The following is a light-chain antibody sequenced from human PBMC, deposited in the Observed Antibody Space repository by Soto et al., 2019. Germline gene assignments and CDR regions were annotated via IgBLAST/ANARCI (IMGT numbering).Light chain of an antibody. V-gene: IGKV4-1*01. CDR1: QSVLYSFNNKNY. J-gene: IGKJ1*01. Sequence: DIVMTQSPDSLAVSLGERVTINCKSSQSVLYSFNNKNYVAWYQQKPGQAPSLLIYAASSRATGIADRFRGSGSGRDFTLTISRLEPEDFAVYYCHQYGSSAWTFGQGTKVDIK. CDR2: AAS. CDR3: HQYGSSAWT.